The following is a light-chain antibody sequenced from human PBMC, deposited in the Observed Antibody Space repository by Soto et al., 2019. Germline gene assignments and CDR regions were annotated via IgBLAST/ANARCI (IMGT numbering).Light chain of an antibody. J-gene: IGLJ2*01. V-gene: IGLV1-40*01. CDR2: GNS. Sequence: QSALTQPPSVSGAPGQRVTISCTGSSSNIGAGFDVHWYQQLPGAAPNLLIYGNSNRPSGVPDRFSGSKSGTSASLAITGLQAEDEADYYCQSYDSSLRSVFGGGTKLTVL. CDR3: QSYDSSLRSV. CDR1: SSNIGAGFD.